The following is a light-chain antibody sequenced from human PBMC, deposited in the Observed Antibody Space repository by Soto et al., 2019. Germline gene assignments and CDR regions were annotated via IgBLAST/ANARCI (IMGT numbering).Light chain of an antibody. Sequence: SYELTQPPSVSVAPGKTASITCGGNNIGSKSVHWYQQKPGQAPVLVICNDSDRPSGIPERFSGSKFGNTATLTISRVEAGDEADYYCQVWDSSSDHGIFGGGTKLTVL. CDR2: NDS. V-gene: IGLV3-21*04. J-gene: IGLJ2*01. CDR1: NIGSKS. CDR3: QVWDSSSDHGI.